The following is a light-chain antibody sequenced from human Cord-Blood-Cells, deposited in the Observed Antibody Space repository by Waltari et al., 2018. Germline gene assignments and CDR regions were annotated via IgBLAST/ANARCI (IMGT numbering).Light chain of an antibody. V-gene: IGLV2-14*01. CDR1: SSDVGGYNY. CDR2: EVS. J-gene: IGLJ1*01. Sequence: QSALTQPASVSGSPGQSITISCTGTSSDVGGYNYVSWYQQHPGKAPKPMIYEVSNRPSGVSNRFCGSKAGNTAALTISGLQAEDEADYYCSSYTSSSTYVFGTGTKVTVL. CDR3: SSYTSSSTYV.